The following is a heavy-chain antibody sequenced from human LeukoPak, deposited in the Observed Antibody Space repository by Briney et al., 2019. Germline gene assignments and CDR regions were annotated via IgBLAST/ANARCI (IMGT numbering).Heavy chain of an antibody. J-gene: IGHJ6*01. CDR2: INHSGST. V-gene: IGHV4-34*01. CDR3: ARGPMMTRTYYYYYTMDV. D-gene: IGHD3-16*01. CDR1: GGSFSGYY. Sequence: WETLSLTCAVYGGSFSGYYWSWIRQPPGKGLEWIGEINHSGSTNYNPSLKSRVTITVDTSKNQFSLKLCSVTAADTAVYYCARGPMMTRTYYYYYTMDVWGQGTTVTVSP.